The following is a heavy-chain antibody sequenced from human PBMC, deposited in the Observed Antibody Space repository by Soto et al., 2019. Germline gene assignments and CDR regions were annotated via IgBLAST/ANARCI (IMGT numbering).Heavy chain of an antibody. D-gene: IGHD3-10*01. CDR1: GYSLNELS. J-gene: IGHJ4*02. CDR3: ATGGPAGDFDN. V-gene: IGHV1-24*01. Sequence: QVHLVQSGAEVKKPGASVKVSCKVSGYSLNELSIHWVRQAPGKGLEWMGGFAPEDGEIIYAQKFQGRVTMTEDTSTDTANMDLSSLRSEDTAVYYCATGGPAGDFDNWGQGTLVTVSS. CDR2: FAPEDGEI.